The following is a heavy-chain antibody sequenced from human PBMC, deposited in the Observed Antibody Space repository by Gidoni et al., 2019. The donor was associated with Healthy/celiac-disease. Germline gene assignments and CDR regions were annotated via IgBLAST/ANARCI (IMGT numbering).Heavy chain of an antibody. V-gene: IGHV3-23*01. Sequence: EVQLLESGGGLVQPGGSLRLSCAASGFTFSSSAMSWVRQAPGTGLEWVSAMSGSGGSTYYADSVKGRFTISRDNSKNTLYLQMNSLRAEDTAVYYCAKDGGNYCSSTSCRYYFDYWGQGTLVTVSS. CDR3: AKDGGNYCSSTSCRYYFDY. CDR2: MSGSGGST. CDR1: GFTFSSSA. J-gene: IGHJ4*02. D-gene: IGHD2-2*01.